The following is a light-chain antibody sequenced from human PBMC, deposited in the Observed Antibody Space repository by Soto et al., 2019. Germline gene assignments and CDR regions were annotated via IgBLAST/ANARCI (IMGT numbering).Light chain of an antibody. CDR3: ASWDDNLNGGV. J-gene: IGLJ3*02. CDR1: SSNIATYT. Sequence: QSMLTQPPSASGTPGQRVPISCSGTSSNIATYTVHWYQQVQGTAPELHIYTDDQSPSRVPDRFSCSKSGTSASLAINGLHSEDEADYYCASWDDNLNGGVFGGGTK. V-gene: IGLV1-44*01. CDR2: TDD.